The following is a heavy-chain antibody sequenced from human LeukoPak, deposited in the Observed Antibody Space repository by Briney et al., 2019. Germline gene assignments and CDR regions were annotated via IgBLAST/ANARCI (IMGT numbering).Heavy chain of an antibody. CDR1: GVSISSYY. V-gene: IGHV4-59*08. CDR2: IYYSGST. CDR3: ARHEGFWSGYYRTGWYFDL. D-gene: IGHD3-3*01. Sequence: SETLSLTCTASGVSISSYYWSWIRQPPGKRLEWMGYIYYSGSTNYNPSLKSRVTISVDTSKNQFSLKLSSVTAADTAVYYCARHEGFWSGYYRTGWYFDLWGRGTLVTVSS. J-gene: IGHJ2*01.